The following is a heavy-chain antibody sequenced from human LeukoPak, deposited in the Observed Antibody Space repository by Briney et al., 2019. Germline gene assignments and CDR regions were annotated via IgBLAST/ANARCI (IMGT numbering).Heavy chain of an antibody. J-gene: IGHJ3*02. Sequence: ASVKVSCKASGYTFTSYGISWVRQAPGQGLEWMGGIIPIFGTANYAQKFQGRVTITADESTSTAYMELSSLRSEDTAVYYCAIHIGTYDFWSGLEAFDIWGQGTMVTVSS. D-gene: IGHD3-3*01. CDR3: AIHIGTYDFWSGLEAFDI. CDR2: IIPIFGTA. V-gene: IGHV1-69*13. CDR1: GYTFTSYG.